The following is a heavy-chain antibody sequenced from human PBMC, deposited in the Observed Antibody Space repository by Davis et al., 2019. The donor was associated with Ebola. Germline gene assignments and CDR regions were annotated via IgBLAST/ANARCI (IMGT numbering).Heavy chain of an antibody. V-gene: IGHV3-23*01. CDR1: GFTFSSYA. Sequence: GESLKISCAASGFTFSSYAMSWVRQAPGKGLEWVSAISGSGGSTYYADSVKGRFTISRDNSKNILFLQMNSLRGEDTAVYYCVSPEYCGGDCPFEHWGQGTLVTISS. D-gene: IGHD2-21*02. CDR3: VSPEYCGGDCPFEH. CDR2: ISGSGGST. J-gene: IGHJ4*02.